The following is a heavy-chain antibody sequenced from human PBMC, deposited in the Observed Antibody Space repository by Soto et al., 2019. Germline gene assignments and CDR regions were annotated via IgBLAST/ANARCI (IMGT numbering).Heavy chain of an antibody. D-gene: IGHD2-15*01. J-gene: IGHJ4*02. Sequence: SETLSLTCAVSGGSISSGGYSWSWIRQPPGKGLEWIGYIYHSGSTYYNPSLKSRVTISVDRSKNQFSLKLSSVTAADTAVYYCGRRFNCNGCGCHPDLLSFRGQGTLVTVS. CDR3: GRRFNCNGCGCHPDLLSF. V-gene: IGHV4-30-2*01. CDR1: GGSISSGGYS. CDR2: IYHSGST.